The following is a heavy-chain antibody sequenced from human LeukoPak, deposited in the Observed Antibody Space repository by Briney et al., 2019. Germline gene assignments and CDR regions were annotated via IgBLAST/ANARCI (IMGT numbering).Heavy chain of an antibody. CDR1: GYTLTELS. J-gene: IGHJ4*02. V-gene: IGHV1-24*01. CDR2: FDPEDGET. Sequence: ASVKVSCKVSGYTLTELSMHWVRQAPGKGLEWMGGFDPEDGETIYAQKFQGRVTMTEDTSTDTAYMELSSLRSEDTAVYYCATESLSGDSTHVDFDYWGQGTWSPSPQ. CDR3: ATESLSGDSTHVDFDY. D-gene: IGHD4-17*01.